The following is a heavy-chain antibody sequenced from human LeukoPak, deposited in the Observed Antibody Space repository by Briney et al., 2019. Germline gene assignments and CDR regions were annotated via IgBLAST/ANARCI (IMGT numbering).Heavy chain of an antibody. Sequence: SVKVSCKASGGTFSSYAISWVRQAPGQGLEWMGGIIPIFGTANYAQKFQGRVTMTRDTSTSTVYMELSSLRSEDTAVYYCATSNRDGYNLDYWGQGTLVTVSS. D-gene: IGHD5-24*01. CDR2: IIPIFGTA. CDR3: ATSNRDGYNLDY. J-gene: IGHJ4*02. CDR1: GGTFSSYA. V-gene: IGHV1-69*05.